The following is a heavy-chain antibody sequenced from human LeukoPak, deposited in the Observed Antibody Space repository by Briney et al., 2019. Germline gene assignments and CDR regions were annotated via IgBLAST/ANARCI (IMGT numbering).Heavy chain of an antibody. CDR3: ARVGPPYYYYYMDV. V-gene: IGHV3-7*01. CDR2: IKQDGSEK. J-gene: IGHJ6*03. Sequence: GGSLRLSCAASGFPLSSYSINWVRQAPGKGLEWVANIKQDGSEKYLVDSLRGRFTISRDNDKRLLYLQMNSLRVEDTAVYYCARVGPPYYYYYMDVWGQGTTVTVSS. CDR1: GFPLSSYS.